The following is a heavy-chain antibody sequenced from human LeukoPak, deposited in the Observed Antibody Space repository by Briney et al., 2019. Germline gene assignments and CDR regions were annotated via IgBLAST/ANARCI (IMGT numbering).Heavy chain of an antibody. J-gene: IGHJ4*02. D-gene: IGHD1-26*01. CDR2: ISSSSSYI. V-gene: IGHV3-21*01. Sequence: GGSLRLSCAASGFTFSSYSMNWVRQAPGKGLEWVSSISSSSSYIYYADSVKGRFTISRDNSKNTLYLQMNSLRVEDTAVYYCAKLPLRGSPSDYWGQGTLVTVSS. CDR1: GFTFSSYS. CDR3: AKLPLRGSPSDY.